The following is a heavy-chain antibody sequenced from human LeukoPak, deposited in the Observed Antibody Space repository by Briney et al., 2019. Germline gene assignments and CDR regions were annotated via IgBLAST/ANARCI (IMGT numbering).Heavy chain of an antibody. V-gene: IGHV3-23*01. Sequence: GGSLRLSCAASGFNFPTYAMQWVRQAPGKGLEWVSSIRVSDGARFYADSVKGRFTISKDNSKNTLYLQMNSLKAEDTAVYYCAKDSGHDGYAFDIWGPGTMVTVSS. CDR3: AKDSGHDGYAFDI. D-gene: IGHD3-10*01. J-gene: IGHJ3*02. CDR2: IRVSDGAR. CDR1: GFNFPTYA.